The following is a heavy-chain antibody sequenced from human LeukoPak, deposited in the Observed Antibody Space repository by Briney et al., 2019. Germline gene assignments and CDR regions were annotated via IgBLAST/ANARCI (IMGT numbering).Heavy chain of an antibody. J-gene: IGHJ4*02. CDR3: AREGYDSSGYYYGLDY. CDR1: GGTFSSYA. D-gene: IGHD3-22*01. V-gene: IGHV3-30-3*01. Sequence: SCKASGGTFSSYAMHWVRQAPGKGLEWVAVISYDGSNKYYADSVKGRFTISRDNSKNTLYLQMNSLRAEDTAVYYCAREGYDSSGYYYGLDYWGQGTLVTVSS. CDR2: ISYDGSNK.